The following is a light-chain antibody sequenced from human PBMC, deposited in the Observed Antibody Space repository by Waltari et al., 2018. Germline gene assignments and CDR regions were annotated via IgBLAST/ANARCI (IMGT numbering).Light chain of an antibody. CDR3: QSYDKSLSAWV. CDR2: ANN. Sequence: QSVLTQPPSLSGAPGQRVTISCTGSSSSLGAGDYVQWYRQFPGTVPALLIHANNNRPSGVPDRFSASKSGTSASLVITGLQAEDEADYFCQSYDKSLSAWVFGAGTKLTVL. CDR1: SSSLGAGDY. V-gene: IGLV1-40*01. J-gene: IGLJ3*02.